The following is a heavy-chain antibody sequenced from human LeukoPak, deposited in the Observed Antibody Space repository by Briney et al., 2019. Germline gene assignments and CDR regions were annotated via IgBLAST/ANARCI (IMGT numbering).Heavy chain of an antibody. V-gene: IGHV4-61*02. CDR3: ARALDDYGDGWFDP. CDR1: GGSISSGSYY. CDR2: IYTSGST. J-gene: IGHJ5*02. Sequence: SQTLSLTCTVSGGSISSGSYYWSWIRQPAGKGLEWIGRIYTSGSTNYNPSLKSRVTISVDTSKNQFSLKLSSVTAADTAVYYCARALDDYGDGWFDPWGQGTLVTVSS. D-gene: IGHD4-17*01.